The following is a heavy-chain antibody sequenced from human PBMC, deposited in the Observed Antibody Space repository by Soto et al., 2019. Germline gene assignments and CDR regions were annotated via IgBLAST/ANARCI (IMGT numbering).Heavy chain of an antibody. D-gene: IGHD6-19*01. J-gene: IGHJ4*02. V-gene: IGHV3-74*01. CDR3: AKDAVADPFDY. CDR2: INSDGSST. CDR1: GTTFSSYW. Sequence: GGSLRLSCAASGTTFSSYWMHWVRQAPGKGLVWVSRINSDGSSTDYADSVKGRFTISRDNAKTSLYLQMNSLRAEDTAVYYCAKDAVADPFDYWGQGTLVTVSS.